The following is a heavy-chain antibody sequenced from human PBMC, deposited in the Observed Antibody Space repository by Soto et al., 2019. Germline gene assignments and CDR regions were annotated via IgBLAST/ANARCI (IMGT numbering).Heavy chain of an antibody. D-gene: IGHD6-13*01. Sequence: PGGSLRLSCAASGFIFTSYAMHWVRQAPGKGLEWVAVIWYDGSNKYYADSVKGRFTISRDNSKNTLYLQMNSLRAEDTAVYYCARDQRIAAAGPPRDQGDTYYYYYYMDVWGKGTTVTVSS. V-gene: IGHV3-33*08. CDR2: IWYDGSNK. CDR3: ARDQRIAAAGPPRDQGDTYYYYYYMDV. CDR1: GFIFTSYA. J-gene: IGHJ6*03.